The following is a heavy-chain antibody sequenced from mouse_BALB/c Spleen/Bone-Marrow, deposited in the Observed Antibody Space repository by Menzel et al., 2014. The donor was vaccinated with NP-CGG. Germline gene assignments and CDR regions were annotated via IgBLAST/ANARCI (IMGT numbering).Heavy chain of an antibody. J-gene: IGHJ1*01. CDR3: TRYFYGGRDWYFDV. D-gene: IGHD1-1*01. CDR1: GYTFTSFW. CDR2: VYPGNNDT. V-gene: IGHV1-5*01. Sequence: VQLQQSGTVLARPGASVKMSCKASGYTFTSFWMHWVKQRPGQGLEWIGDVYPGNNDTNYNQNFKGKAKLTAVTSTSTAYMEFSSLTNEDSAVYYCTRYFYGGRDWYFDVWGAGTTVTISS.